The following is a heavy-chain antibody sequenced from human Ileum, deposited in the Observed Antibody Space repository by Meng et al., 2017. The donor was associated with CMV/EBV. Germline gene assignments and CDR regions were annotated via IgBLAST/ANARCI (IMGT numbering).Heavy chain of an antibody. Sequence: GESLKISCAASGFTFSSYGMHWVRQAPGKGLEWVAFIRYDGSNKYYADSVKGRFTISRDNSKNTLYLQMNSLRAEDTAVYYCAKPPRGQWLNYFDYWGQGTLVTVSS. V-gene: IGHV3-30*02. CDR3: AKPPRGQWLNYFDY. CDR2: IRYDGSNK. J-gene: IGHJ4*02. CDR1: GFTFSSYG. D-gene: IGHD6-19*01.